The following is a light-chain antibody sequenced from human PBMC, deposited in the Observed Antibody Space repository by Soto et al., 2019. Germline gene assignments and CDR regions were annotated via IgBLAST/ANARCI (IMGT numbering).Light chain of an antibody. J-gene: IGLJ1*01. CDR2: GNS. CDR1: SSNIGTGYD. CDR3: QSFDGSRFYV. Sequence: QSVLTQPPSVSGAPGQRVTISCTGSSSNIGTGYDVHWYQQLPGTAPKLLIYGNSNRPSGVPDRFSGSKSGTSASLAITGLQAEDEADYYCQSFDGSRFYVFGTGTKVTVL. V-gene: IGLV1-40*01.